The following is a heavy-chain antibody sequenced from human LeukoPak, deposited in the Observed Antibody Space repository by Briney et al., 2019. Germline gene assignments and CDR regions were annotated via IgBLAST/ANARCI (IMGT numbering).Heavy chain of an antibody. J-gene: IGHJ3*02. CDR2: ISTTSVHI. D-gene: IGHD1-26*01. Sequence: PGGSLRLSCAASGFTFNTYSMDWVRQAPGKGLEWVSSISTTSVHIYYADSLRGRFTISRDNARNLLYLQMNGLRAEDTAVYYCARGSRVVQRQDTLDIWGRGTMVTVSS. V-gene: IGHV3-21*06. CDR3: ARGSRVVQRQDTLDI. CDR1: GFTFNTYS.